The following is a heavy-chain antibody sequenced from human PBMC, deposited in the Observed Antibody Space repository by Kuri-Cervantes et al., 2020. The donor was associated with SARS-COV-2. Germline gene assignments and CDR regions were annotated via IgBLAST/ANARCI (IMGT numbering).Heavy chain of an antibody. CDR3: ARVNDYYFDY. CDR2: IYYSGST. Sequence: SETLSLTCTVPGGSISSSSYYWGWIRQPPGKGLEWIGSIYYSGSTYYNPSLKSRVTISVDTSKNQFSLKLSSVTAADTAVYYCARVNDYYFDYWGQGTLVTVSS. CDR1: GGSISSSSYY. V-gene: IGHV4-39*07. J-gene: IGHJ4*02. D-gene: IGHD1-1*01.